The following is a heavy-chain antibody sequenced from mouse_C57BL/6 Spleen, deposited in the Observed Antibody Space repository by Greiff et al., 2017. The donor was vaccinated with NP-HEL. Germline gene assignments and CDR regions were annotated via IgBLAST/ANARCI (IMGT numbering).Heavy chain of an antibody. CDR1: GYTFTSYW. V-gene: IGHV1-72*01. D-gene: IGHD1-1*01. CDR3: ARGGVLRYFYY. CDR2: IDPNSGGT. J-gene: IGHJ2*01. Sequence: QVQLKQPGAELVKPGASVKLSCKASGYTFTSYWMHWVKQRPGRGLEWIGRIDPNSGGTKYNEKFKSKATLTVDKPSSTAYMQLSSVTSEDSAVYYCARGGVLRYFYYWGQGTTLTVSS.